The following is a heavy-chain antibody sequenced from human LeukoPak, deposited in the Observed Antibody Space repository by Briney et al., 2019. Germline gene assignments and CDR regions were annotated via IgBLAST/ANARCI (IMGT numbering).Heavy chain of an antibody. Sequence: PSETLSLTCTVSGGSISSYYWSWIRQPPGKGLEYIGYIYYSGSTNYNPSLKSRLTISVDTSKNQFSLKLSSVTAADTAVYYCARSWFSTGPADYWGQGTLVTVSS. V-gene: IGHV4-59*01. D-gene: IGHD6-13*01. CDR2: IYYSGST. CDR1: GGSISSYY. CDR3: ARSWFSTGPADY. J-gene: IGHJ4*02.